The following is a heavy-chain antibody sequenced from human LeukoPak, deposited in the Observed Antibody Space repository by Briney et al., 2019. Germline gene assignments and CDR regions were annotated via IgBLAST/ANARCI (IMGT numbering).Heavy chain of an antibody. CDR2: IYDSGST. V-gene: IGHV4-39*01. CDR3: ARRQLVMGTYYFDY. J-gene: IGHJ4*02. Sequence: PSETLSLTCTVSGGSISSSSYYWGWIRQPPGKGLEWIGSIYDSGSTYYNPSLKSRVTISVDTSKNQFSLKLSSVTAADTAVYYCARRQLVMGTYYFDYWGQGTLVTVSS. CDR1: GGSISSSSYY. D-gene: IGHD6-13*01.